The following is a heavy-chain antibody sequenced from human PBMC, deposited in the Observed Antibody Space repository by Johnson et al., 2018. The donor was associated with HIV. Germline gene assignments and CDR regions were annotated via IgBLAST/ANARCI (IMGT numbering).Heavy chain of an antibody. CDR2: ISGSGGST. J-gene: IGHJ3*02. V-gene: IGHV3-23*04. CDR1: GFTFSSYA. CDR3: ATQGDCGDYYGAFDI. D-gene: IGHD4-17*01. Sequence: MLLVESGGGVVQPGGSLRLSCAASGFTFSSYAMSWVRQAPGKGLEWVSAISGSGGSTYYADSVKGRFTISRDNSKNTLYLQMNSLRAEDTAVYYCATQGDCGDYYGAFDIWGEGTMVTVSS.